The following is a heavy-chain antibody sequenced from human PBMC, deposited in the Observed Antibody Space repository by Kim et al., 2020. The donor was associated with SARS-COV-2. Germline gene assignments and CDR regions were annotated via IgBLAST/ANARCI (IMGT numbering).Heavy chain of an antibody. CDR1: GWSFSGYY. D-gene: IGHD1-1*01. V-gene: IGHV4-34*01. Sequence: SETLSLTCAVYGWSFSGYYWSWIRQPPGKGLEWIGEINHSGSTNYNPSLKSRVTISVDTSKNQFSLKLSSVTAADTAVYYCSSDERRRGRYRTYDYWGQGTLVTVSS. J-gene: IGHJ4*02. CDR3: SSDERRRGRYRTYDY. CDR2: INHSGST.